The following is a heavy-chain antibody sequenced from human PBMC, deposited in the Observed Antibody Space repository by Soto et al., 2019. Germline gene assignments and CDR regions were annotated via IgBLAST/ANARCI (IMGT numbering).Heavy chain of an antibody. J-gene: IGHJ4*02. CDR2: IYWDDDK. CDR3: AHRQLAAAVYDY. CDR1: GFSLSTSGVG. Sequence: SGPTLVKPTQTLTLTCTFSGFSLSTSGVGVGWIRQPPGKALEWLALIYWDDDKPYSPSLKSRLTITKDNSKNQVVLTMTNMDPVDTATYYCAHRQLAAAVYDYWGQGTLVTVSS. D-gene: IGHD6-13*01. V-gene: IGHV2-5*02.